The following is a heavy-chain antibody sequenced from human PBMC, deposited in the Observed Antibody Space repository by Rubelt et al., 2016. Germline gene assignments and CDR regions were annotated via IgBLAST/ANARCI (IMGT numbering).Heavy chain of an antibody. CDR1: GFTFSDHY. V-gene: IGHV3-72*01. D-gene: IGHD4-23*01. Sequence: EVHLVESGGGLVQPGGSLRLSCAASGFTFSDHYMDWVRQAPGKGLEWVGRIRNKANRYTTEYAASVKGRFPISRDESQNSLYLRMNRLKTEDTAVYYCARAGPGGNSDYWGQGTLVTVSS. CDR3: ARAGPGGNSDY. CDR2: IRNKANRYTT. J-gene: IGHJ4*02.